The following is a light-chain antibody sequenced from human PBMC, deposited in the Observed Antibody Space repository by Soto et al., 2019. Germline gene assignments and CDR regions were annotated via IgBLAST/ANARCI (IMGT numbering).Light chain of an antibody. CDR3: QQYKTYSLS. V-gene: IGKV1-5*01. J-gene: IGKJ4*01. CDR1: QSINNW. Sequence: DIQMTQFPSTLSASVGDRVTITCRASQSINNWLACYQQKPGEAPQLLIFDASSLESGVPCRFGGSGFGPEFTLTISSLQPDDSATYYCQQYKTYSLSFGGGTKVEIK. CDR2: DAS.